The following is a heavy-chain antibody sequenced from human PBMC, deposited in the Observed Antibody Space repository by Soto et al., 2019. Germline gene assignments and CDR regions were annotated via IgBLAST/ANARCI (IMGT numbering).Heavy chain of an antibody. CDR1: GGSISSYY. J-gene: IGHJ6*02. CDR2: IYTSGST. D-gene: IGHD6-19*01. Sequence: QVQLQESGPGLVKPSETLSLTCTVSGGSISSYYWSWIRQPAGKGLEWIGRIYTSGSTNYNPSLKSRVTISVAPPKNQFTLKLSSVTAADTAVYYCARDGPHWLVPLFYSYSGMDVGGQGPPVTASS. CDR3: ARDGPHWLVPLFYSYSGMDV. V-gene: IGHV4-4*07.